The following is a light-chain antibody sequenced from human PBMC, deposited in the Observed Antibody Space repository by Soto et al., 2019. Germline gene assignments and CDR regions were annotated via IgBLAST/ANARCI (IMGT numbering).Light chain of an antibody. Sequence: QSALTQPASVSGSPGQSITISCTGTSRDVGFYNYVSWYQVHPGKAPKLIIYDVSDRPSGVSNRFAGSKSANTASLTISGLQTEDEADYYCSSFTSSNTYVFGTGTKVTVL. CDR2: DVS. CDR3: SSFTSSNTYV. J-gene: IGLJ1*01. CDR1: SRDVGFYNY. V-gene: IGLV2-14*03.